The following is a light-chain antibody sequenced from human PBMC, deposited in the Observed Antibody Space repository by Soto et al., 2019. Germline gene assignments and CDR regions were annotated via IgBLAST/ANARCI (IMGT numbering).Light chain of an antibody. J-gene: IGLJ3*02. CDR2: EDN. V-gene: IGLV2-23*01. Sequence: QSALTQPACVSGSPGQSITISCTGTSSDVGSYNLVSWYQQHPGKAPKLMIYEDNKRPSGVSNRFSGSKSGNTASLTISGLQAEDEADYYCCSYAGSSTWVFGGGTKLTVL. CDR1: SSDVGSYNL. CDR3: CSYAGSSTWV.